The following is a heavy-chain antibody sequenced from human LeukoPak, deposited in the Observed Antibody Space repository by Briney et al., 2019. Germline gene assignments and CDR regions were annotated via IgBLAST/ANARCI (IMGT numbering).Heavy chain of an antibody. Sequence: GGSLRLSCAASGFTFSSYGMSWVRQAPGKGLEWVSAISGSGDSTYYADSVKGRFTISRDNSKNTLYLQMNSLRAEDTAVYYCARSFGYGVDGFDIWGQGTMVTVSS. CDR2: ISGSGDST. D-gene: IGHD5-18*01. J-gene: IGHJ3*02. CDR1: GFTFSSYG. CDR3: ARSFGYGVDGFDI. V-gene: IGHV3-23*01.